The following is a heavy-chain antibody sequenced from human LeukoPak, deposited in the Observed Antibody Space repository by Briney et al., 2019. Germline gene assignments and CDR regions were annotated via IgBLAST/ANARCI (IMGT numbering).Heavy chain of an antibody. J-gene: IGHJ6*03. CDR2: ISSSSSTI. D-gene: IGHD4-17*01. Sequence: GGSLRLSCAASGFTFSSYSMNWVRQAPGKGLEWVSYISSSSSTIYYADSVKGRFTISRDNAKNSLYLQMNSLRAEDTAVYYCARALNGDYVSYYYYYMDVWGKGTTVTVSS. V-gene: IGHV3-48*01. CDR1: GFTFSSYS. CDR3: ARALNGDYVSYYYYYMDV.